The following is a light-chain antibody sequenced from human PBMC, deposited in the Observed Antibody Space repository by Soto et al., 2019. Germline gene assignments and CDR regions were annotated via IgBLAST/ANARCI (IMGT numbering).Light chain of an antibody. CDR1: QSVSSY. CDR2: DAS. V-gene: IGKV3-11*01. Sequence: EIVLTQSPATLSLSPGERATLSCRASQSVSSYLAWYQQKPGQAPRLLIYDASNRATGIPARFTGSGSGTDFTLTIISLEPEDFAVYYCQQYGRSVTFGQGTRLEI. CDR3: QQYGRSVT. J-gene: IGKJ5*01.